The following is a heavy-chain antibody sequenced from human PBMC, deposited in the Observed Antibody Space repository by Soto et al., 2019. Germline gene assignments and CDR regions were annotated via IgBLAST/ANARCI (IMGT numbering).Heavy chain of an antibody. CDR3: AKEREYYDFWSGYSNWRNYYYYGMDV. D-gene: IGHD3-3*01. CDR1: GFTFSSYA. Sequence: GGSLRLSCAASGFTFSSYAMSWVRHAPGKGLEWVSAISGSGGSTYYADSVKGRFTISRDNSKNTLYLQMNSLRAEDTAVYYCAKEREYYDFWSGYSNWRNYYYYGMDVWGQGTTVTVSS. J-gene: IGHJ6*02. V-gene: IGHV3-23*01. CDR2: ISGSGGST.